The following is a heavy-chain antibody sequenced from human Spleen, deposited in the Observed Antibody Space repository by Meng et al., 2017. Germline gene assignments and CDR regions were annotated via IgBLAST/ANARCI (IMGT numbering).Heavy chain of an antibody. CDR3: AKAKSNDYGDYYAFDI. CDR1: GFTFSSFA. V-gene: IGHV3-30*04. Sequence: GESLKISCAASGFTFSSFAMHWVRQAPGKGLEWVAVISYDGSNKYYADSVKGRFTISRDNAKNSLYLQMNSLRAEDMALYYCAKAKSNDYGDYYAFDIWGQGKMV. CDR2: ISYDGSNK. D-gene: IGHD4-17*01. J-gene: IGHJ3*02.